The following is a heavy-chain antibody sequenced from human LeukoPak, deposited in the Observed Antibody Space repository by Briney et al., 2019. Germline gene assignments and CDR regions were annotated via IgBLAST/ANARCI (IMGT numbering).Heavy chain of an antibody. D-gene: IGHD3-16*01. Sequence: GASVKVSCKASGYTFTGYYMHWVRQAPGQGLEWMGWINPNSGGTNYAQKFQGGVTMTRDTSISTAYMEPSRLRSDDTAVYYCARDLAWGYNWFDPWGQGTLVTVSS. CDR2: INPNSGGT. CDR3: ARDLAWGYNWFDP. CDR1: GYTFTGYY. V-gene: IGHV1-2*02. J-gene: IGHJ5*02.